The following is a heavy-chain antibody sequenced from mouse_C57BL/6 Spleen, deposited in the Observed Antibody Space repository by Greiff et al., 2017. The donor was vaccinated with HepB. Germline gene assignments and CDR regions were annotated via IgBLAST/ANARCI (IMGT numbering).Heavy chain of an antibody. CDR3: AHYDYDWGFDY. CDR2: IDPSDSET. CDR1: GYTFTSYW. Sequence: QVQLKQPGAELVRPGSSVKLSCKASGYTFTSYWMHWVKQRPIQGLEWIGNIDPSDSETHYNQKFKDKATLTVDKSSSTAYMQLSSLTSEDSAVYYCAHYDYDWGFDYWGQGTTLTVSS. J-gene: IGHJ2*01. V-gene: IGHV1-52*01. D-gene: IGHD2-4*01.